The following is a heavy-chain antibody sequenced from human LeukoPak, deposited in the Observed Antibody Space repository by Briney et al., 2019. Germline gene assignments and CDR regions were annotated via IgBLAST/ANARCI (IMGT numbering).Heavy chain of an antibody. CDR2: IYHSGRT. Sequence: PSETLSHTCSVSGGSTSSEGSYWSWIRQHPGKGLEWIAYIYHSGRTYYNPSLKSRLTISVDTSKNQFSMSLKSVTAADTAVYYCARVVTSSLYFFDYWGQGTLVSVSS. J-gene: IGHJ4*02. V-gene: IGHV4-31*03. CDR3: ARVVTSSLYFFDY. CDR1: GGSTSSEGSY. D-gene: IGHD2-21*02.